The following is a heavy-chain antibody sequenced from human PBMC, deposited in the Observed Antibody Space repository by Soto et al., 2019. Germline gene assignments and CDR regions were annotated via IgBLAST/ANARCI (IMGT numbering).Heavy chain of an antibody. CDR3: ARSLVASFDY. J-gene: IGHJ4*02. Sequence: KPSETLSLTCTVSGGSISSYYWSWIRQPPGKGLEWIGYIYYSGSTNYNPSLKSRVTISVDTSKNQFSLKLSSVTAADTAVYYCARSLVASFDYWGQGTLVTVSS. V-gene: IGHV4-59*01. CDR2: IYYSGST. D-gene: IGHD2-8*02. CDR1: GGSISSYY.